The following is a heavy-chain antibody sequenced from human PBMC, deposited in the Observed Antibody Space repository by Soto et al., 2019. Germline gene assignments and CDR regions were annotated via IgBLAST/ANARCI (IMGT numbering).Heavy chain of an antibody. V-gene: IGHV1-58*01. CDR3: AADVIAVAGDFDY. J-gene: IGHJ4*02. Sequence: SVKVSCKASGFTFSNSAVQWVRQPRGQRLEWMGWIVVGSGHPNLAQKFQDRVTLTRDMSTGTDYMELSSLRSEDTAVYYCAADVIAVAGDFDYWGQGTQVTVSS. CDR2: IVVGSGHP. D-gene: IGHD6-19*01. CDR1: GFTFSNSA.